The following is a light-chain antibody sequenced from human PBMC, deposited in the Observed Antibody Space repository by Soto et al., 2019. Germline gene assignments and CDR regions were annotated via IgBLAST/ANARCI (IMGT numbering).Light chain of an antibody. CDR1: SSDVGAFNY. CDR3: ASYTTSSTYV. J-gene: IGLJ1*01. Sequence: ALTQPASLSGAPGQSIALSCPGNSSDVGAFNYVSWYQQHPGKAPKFMIFDVSSRPSGVSDRFSGSKSGNTASLTISGLQTEDEADYYCASYTTSSTYVFGTGTKVTVL. V-gene: IGLV2-14*03. CDR2: DVS.